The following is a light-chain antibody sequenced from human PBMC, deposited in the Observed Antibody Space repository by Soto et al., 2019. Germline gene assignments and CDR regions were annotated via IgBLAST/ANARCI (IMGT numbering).Light chain of an antibody. CDR2: DAS. J-gene: IGKJ4*01. CDR3: EQYGSTPLT. CDR1: QSVANNY. Sequence: EIVLTQSPGTLSLSPGERATLSCRASQSVANNYLAWYQQKPGQAPRFLIYDASSRATGIPDRFSGSGSGTDFTLTISRLEPKDFAVYYCEQYGSTPLTFGGGTKVEIK. V-gene: IGKV3-20*01.